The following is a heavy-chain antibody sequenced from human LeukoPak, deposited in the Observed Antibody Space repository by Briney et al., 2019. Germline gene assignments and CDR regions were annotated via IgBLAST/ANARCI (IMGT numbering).Heavy chain of an antibody. CDR3: VRETYYFDGSRYFLFDY. CDR2: VSNHGETT. V-gene: IGHV3-64D*09. D-gene: IGHD3-22*01. J-gene: IGHJ4*02. Sequence: GGSLRLSCSASGFTFSDCPMHWARQAPGKGLEFVSTVSNHGETTYYADSVKGRFTVSRDNSKNELYLQMNSLSAEDTAVYYCVRETYYFDGSRYFLFDYWGQGILVIVSS. CDR1: GFTFSDCP.